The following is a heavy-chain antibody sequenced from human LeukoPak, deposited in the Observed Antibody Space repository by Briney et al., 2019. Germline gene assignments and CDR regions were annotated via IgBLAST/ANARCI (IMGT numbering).Heavy chain of an antibody. Sequence: PGGSLRLSCAASGFTFNNAWMSWVRQAPGKGLEWVGRIKSKTDGGTTDYAAPVKGRFTISRDDSKNTLYLQMNSLKIEDTAVYYCTTIRKGYDFWSGYVYFDYWGQGTLVTVSS. CDR2: IKSKTDGGTT. CDR3: TTIRKGYDFWSGYVYFDY. CDR1: GFTFNNAW. V-gene: IGHV3-15*01. J-gene: IGHJ4*02. D-gene: IGHD3-3*01.